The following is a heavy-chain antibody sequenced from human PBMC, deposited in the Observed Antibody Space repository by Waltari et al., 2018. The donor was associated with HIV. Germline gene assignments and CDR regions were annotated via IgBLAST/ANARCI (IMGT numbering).Heavy chain of an antibody. CDR1: EFSLRPYW. V-gene: IGHV3-74*01. J-gene: IGHJ2*01. CDR3: TRGTDGYYGFFDL. CDR2: INSDGSTI. D-gene: IGHD3-10*01. Sequence: EVQLVESGGGLVHPGGSLRLSCAASEFSLRPYWMNWVRQAPVQGLVWVARINSDGSTINYVESVKGRFTISRDNAKNTLYLQMDSLGGEDTAVYFCTRGTDGYYGFFDLWGRGTQVTV.